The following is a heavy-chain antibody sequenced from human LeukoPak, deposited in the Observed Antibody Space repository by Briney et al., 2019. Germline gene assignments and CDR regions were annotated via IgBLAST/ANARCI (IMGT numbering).Heavy chain of an antibody. CDR2: IYSGGST. CDR3: ARGTVWRLGSYGLDV. CDR1: GYTVSSKY. V-gene: IGHV3-53*01. J-gene: IGHJ6*02. Sequence: GGSLRLSCVASGYTVSSKYMSWVRQAPGKGLEWVSVIYSGGSTYYGESVKGRFTISRDNSKNTVYLQMNALRAEDSAVYYCARGTVWRLGSYGLDVWGQGTTVTVSS. D-gene: IGHD3-16*01.